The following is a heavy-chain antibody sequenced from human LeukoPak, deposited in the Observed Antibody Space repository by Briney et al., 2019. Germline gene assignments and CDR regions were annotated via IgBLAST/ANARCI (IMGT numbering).Heavy chain of an antibody. J-gene: IGHJ4*02. CDR2: IYYSGTT. Sequence: PSETLSLTCTVSGGSISSGGYSWSWIRQHPGKGLEWIGYIYYSGTTYYNPSLEGRVTMSVDTSKNQFSLKLSSVTAADTAVYYCARDLGGDYDYWGQGTLVTVSS. CDR3: ARDLGGDYDY. CDR1: GGSISSGGYS. V-gene: IGHV4-31*03. D-gene: IGHD4-17*01.